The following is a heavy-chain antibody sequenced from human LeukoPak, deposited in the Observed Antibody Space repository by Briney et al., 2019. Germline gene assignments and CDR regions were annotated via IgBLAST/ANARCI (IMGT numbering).Heavy chain of an antibody. CDR2: IYHSGST. J-gene: IGHJ4*02. D-gene: IGHD6-19*01. Sequence: SETLSLTCTVSGGSISRYYWSWIRQPPGKGLEWIGYIYHSGSTNYNPSLKSRVTISVDTSKNQFSLKLSSVTAADTAVYYCARGLAVAALDYWGQGTLVTVSS. CDR3: ARGLAVAALDY. CDR1: GGSISRYY. V-gene: IGHV4-59*01.